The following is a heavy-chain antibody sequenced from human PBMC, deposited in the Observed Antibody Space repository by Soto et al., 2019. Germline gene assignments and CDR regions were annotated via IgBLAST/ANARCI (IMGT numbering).Heavy chain of an antibody. CDR2: IYYSGST. CDR1: GGSISSYY. CDR3: ARGLPRGYYDSSGYAFDY. V-gene: IGHV4-59*01. Sequence: PSETLSLTCTVSGGSISSYYWSWIRQPPGKGLEWIGYIYYSGSTNYNPSLKSRVTISVDTSKNQFSLKLSSVTAADTAVYYCARGLPRGYYDSSGYAFDYWGQGTLGTGSS. J-gene: IGHJ4*02. D-gene: IGHD3-22*01.